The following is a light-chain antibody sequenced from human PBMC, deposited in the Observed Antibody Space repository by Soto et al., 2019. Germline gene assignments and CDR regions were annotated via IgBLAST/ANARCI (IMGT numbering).Light chain of an antibody. V-gene: IGKV4-1*01. CDR1: QSVYYSSNNKNF. Sequence: DIVMTQSPDSLAVSLGERATINCKSSQSVYYSSNNKNFLAWYQQKPGQPPRLLIYWASTRESGVPDRFSGSGFGTDFTLTINSLQAEDVAVYFCQQYYSTPPAFGQGTRLEI. CDR3: QQYYSTPPA. CDR2: WAS. J-gene: IGKJ5*01.